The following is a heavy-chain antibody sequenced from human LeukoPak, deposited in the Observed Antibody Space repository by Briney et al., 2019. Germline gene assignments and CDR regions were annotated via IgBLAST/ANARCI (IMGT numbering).Heavy chain of an antibody. Sequence: GGSLRLSCAASGFTFINAWMSWVRQVPGKGLEWVGRIKSKTDGGTTDYATPVKGRFTISRDDSKNTLYLQMNSLKTEDTAVYYCTSRTYYDFWRGYYGDAFDIWGQGTMVTVSS. V-gene: IGHV3-15*01. J-gene: IGHJ3*02. D-gene: IGHD3-3*01. CDR3: TSRTYYDFWRGYYGDAFDI. CDR1: GFTFINAW. CDR2: IKSKTDGGTT.